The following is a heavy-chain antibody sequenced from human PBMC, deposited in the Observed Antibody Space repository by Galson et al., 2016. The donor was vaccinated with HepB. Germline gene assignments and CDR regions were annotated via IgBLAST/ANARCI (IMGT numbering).Heavy chain of an antibody. V-gene: IGHV3-64D*06. Sequence: SLRLSCAASGFTRGDAMHWVRQAPGKGLEYVSTISTNGRSTYYVDSVRGRFTIARDRSKNTLYLQMSSLRTEDTAMSYCVKCGYCDISDCFHAFDIWGQGTMVTVSS. CDR1: GFTRGDA. J-gene: IGHJ3*02. D-gene: IGHD2-15*01. CDR3: VKCGYCDISDCFHAFDI. CDR2: ISTNGRST.